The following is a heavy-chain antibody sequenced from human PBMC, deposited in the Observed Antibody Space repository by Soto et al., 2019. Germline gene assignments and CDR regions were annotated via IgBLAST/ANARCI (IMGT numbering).Heavy chain of an antibody. J-gene: IGHJ4*02. D-gene: IGHD4-17*01. V-gene: IGHV1-3*01. Sequence: ASVKVSCKASGYTFTSYAMHWVRQAPGQRLEWMGGINAGNGNTKYSQKFQGRVTITRDTSASTAYMELSSLRSEDTAVYYCARDVDGDSAFDYWGQGTLVTVSS. CDR3: ARDVDGDSAFDY. CDR2: INAGNGNT. CDR1: GYTFTSYA.